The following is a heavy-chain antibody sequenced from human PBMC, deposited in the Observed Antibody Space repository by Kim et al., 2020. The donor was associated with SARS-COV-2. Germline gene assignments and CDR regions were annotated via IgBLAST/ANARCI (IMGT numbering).Heavy chain of an antibody. CDR1: GFTFSNAW. J-gene: IGHJ3*02. D-gene: IGHD1-1*01. CDR3: TTDSGSDDAFDI. CDR2: IKSKTDGGTT. Sequence: GGSLRLSCAASGFTFSNAWMSWVRQAPGKGLEWVGRIKSKTDGGTTDYAAPVKGRFTISRDDSKNTLYLQMNSLKTEDTAVYYCTTDSGSDDAFDIWGQGTMVTVSS. V-gene: IGHV3-15*01.